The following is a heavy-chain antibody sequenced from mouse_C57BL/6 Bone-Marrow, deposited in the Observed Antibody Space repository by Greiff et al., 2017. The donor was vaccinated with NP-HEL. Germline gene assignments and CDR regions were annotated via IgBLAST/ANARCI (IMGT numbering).Heavy chain of an antibody. D-gene: IGHD1-1*01. J-gene: IGHJ3*01. V-gene: IGHV1-42*01. CDR3: ARGDYGSSYGWFAY. Sequence: VQLKESGPELVKPGASVKISCKASGYSFTGYYMNWVKQSPEKSLEWIGEINPSTGGTTYNQKFKAKATLTVDKSSSTAYMQLKSLTSEDSAVYYCARGDYGSSYGWFAYWGQGTLVTVSA. CDR2: INPSTGGT. CDR1: GYSFTGYY.